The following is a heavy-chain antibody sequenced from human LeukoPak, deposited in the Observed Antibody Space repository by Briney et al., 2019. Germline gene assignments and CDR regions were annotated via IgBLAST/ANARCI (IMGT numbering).Heavy chain of an antibody. CDR3: IHYGSGSYSTDC. V-gene: IGHV3-73*01. J-gene: IGHJ4*02. Sequence: QPGGSLLLSCATSGFTFSGADMHWVRQVSGKGLEWVGRIRSKGNKYATDYAASVKGRFTISRDDSKNTAYLQMNSLKTEDTAVYYCIHYGSGSYSTDCWGQGTQVTVPS. CDR2: IRSKGNKYAT. CDR1: GFTFSGAD. D-gene: IGHD3-10*01.